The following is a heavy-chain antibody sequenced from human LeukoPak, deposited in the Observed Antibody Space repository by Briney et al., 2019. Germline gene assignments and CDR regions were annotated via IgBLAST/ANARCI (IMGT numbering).Heavy chain of an antibody. CDR1: GFTFSSYG. CDR3: ARDYYYDSSGYQPGAFDI. CDR2: IWYDGSSK. D-gene: IGHD3-22*01. J-gene: IGHJ3*02. V-gene: IGHV3-33*01. Sequence: PGRSLRLSCAASGFTFSSYGMHWVRQAPGKGLEWVAVIWYDGSSKYYADSVKGRFTISRDNSKNTLYLQMNSLRAEDTAVYYCARDYYYDSSGYQPGAFDIWGQGTMVTVSS.